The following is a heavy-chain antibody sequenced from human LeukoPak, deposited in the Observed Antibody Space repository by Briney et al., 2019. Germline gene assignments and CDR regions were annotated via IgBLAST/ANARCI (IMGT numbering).Heavy chain of an antibody. J-gene: IGHJ4*01. CDR2: ISGSGGST. Sequence: NPGGSLRLSCAASEFTFSSYAMSWVRQAPGKGLEWVSAISGSGGSTYYADSVKGRFTISRDNSKNTLYLQMNSLRAEDTAVYYCAKVRFYYYDSSGYYYWGHGTLVTVSS. D-gene: IGHD3-22*01. CDR1: EFTFSSYA. V-gene: IGHV3-23*01. CDR3: AKVRFYYYDSSGYYY.